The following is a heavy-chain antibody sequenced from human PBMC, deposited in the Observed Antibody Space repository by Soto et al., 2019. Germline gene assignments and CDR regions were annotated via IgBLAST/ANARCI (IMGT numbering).Heavy chain of an antibody. CDR3: XRPLWVGSSSWYRAFDI. J-gene: IGHJ3*02. CDR1: GYSFTIYW. D-gene: IGHD6-13*01. Sequence: PGESVKISCTGSGYSFTIYWIGWVRQMPGKGLEWMGIIYPGDSDTRYSPSFQGQVTISADKSISTAYLQWSSLKASDTAMYYCXRPLWVGSSSWYRAFDIWGQGTMVTVSS. V-gene: IGHV5-51*01. CDR2: IYPGDSDT.